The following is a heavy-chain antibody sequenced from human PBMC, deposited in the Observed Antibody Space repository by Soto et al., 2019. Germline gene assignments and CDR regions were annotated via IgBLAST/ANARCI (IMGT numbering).Heavy chain of an antibody. D-gene: IGHD3-10*01. J-gene: IGHJ4*02. Sequence: WGSMRLSCAVSGLTVNNDYMSCVRQAPGKGLEWVSVIYSSGKTDYADSVRGRFTVSRDTFRNMLYLQMNSLRVEDTAVYYCTRDSSYYGAGRGVLDYWGPGTLVTVSS. V-gene: IGHV3-66*01. CDR1: GLTVNNDY. CDR2: IYSSGKT. CDR3: TRDSSYYGAGRGVLDY.